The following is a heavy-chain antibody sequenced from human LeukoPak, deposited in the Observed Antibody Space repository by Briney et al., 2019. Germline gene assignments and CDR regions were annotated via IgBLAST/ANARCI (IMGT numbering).Heavy chain of an antibody. J-gene: IGHJ4*02. V-gene: IGHV1-46*01. CDR1: GYTFTSYY. CDR3: ARDEYYGSGSYGNDYFDY. D-gene: IGHD3-10*01. CDR2: INPSGGST. Sequence: ASVKVSCKASGYTFTSYYMHWVRQAPGQGLEWMGIINPSGGSTSYAQKFQGRVTMTRDTSTSTVYMELSSLRSEDTVVYYCARDEYYGSGSYGNDYFDYWGQGTLVTVSS.